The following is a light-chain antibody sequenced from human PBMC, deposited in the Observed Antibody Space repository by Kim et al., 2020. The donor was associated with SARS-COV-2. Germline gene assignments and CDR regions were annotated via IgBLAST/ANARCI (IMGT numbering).Light chain of an antibody. J-gene: IGKJ2*01. CDR2: GAS. V-gene: IGKV3-20*01. Sequence: EIVLTQSPGTLSLSPGERATLSCRASQSVSSSYLAWYQQKPGQAPRLLIYGASSRATGIPDRFSGSGSGTDFTLTISRLEPEDFAVYYCQQYGSSPYTFAQGTKLETK. CDR3: QQYGSSPYT. CDR1: QSVSSSY.